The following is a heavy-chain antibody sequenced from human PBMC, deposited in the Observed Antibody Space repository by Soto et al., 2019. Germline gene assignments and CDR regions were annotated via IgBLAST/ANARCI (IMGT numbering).Heavy chain of an antibody. J-gene: IGHJ3*02. D-gene: IGHD4-17*01. CDR1: GGTFSSYA. V-gene: IGHV1-69*13. CDR3: ARVYGDESRDAFDI. Sequence: SVKVSCKASGGTFSSYAISWVRQAPGQGLEWMGGIIPIFGTANYAQKFQGRVTITADESTSTAYMELSSLRSEDTAVYYCARVYGDESRDAFDIWGQGTMVTVSS. CDR2: IIPIFGTA.